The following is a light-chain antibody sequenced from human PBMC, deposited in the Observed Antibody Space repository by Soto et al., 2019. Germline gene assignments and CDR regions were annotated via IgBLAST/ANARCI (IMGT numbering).Light chain of an antibody. CDR2: DAS. V-gene: IGKV1-5*01. J-gene: IGKJ1*01. Sequence: DIQMTQSPSTLSASVGERVTITCRASQSVSNWLAWYQQKPGKAPKLLIYDASSLESGVPSRFSGSGSGTEFTLTISSLQTDDFASYYCQQYDSYSWTFGQGTKVDIK. CDR1: QSVSNW. CDR3: QQYDSYSWT.